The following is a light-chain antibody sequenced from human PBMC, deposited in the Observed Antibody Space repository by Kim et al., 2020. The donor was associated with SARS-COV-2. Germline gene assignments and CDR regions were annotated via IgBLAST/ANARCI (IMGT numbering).Light chain of an antibody. CDR2: GAS. CDR3: QQYNGYPYT. Sequence: SASVVDRITMTCRARQGINNYLAWFQQRPGRAPRSLIYGASNLQSGVPSKFSGSGFGTDFTLTITNLQPEDFATYYCQQYNGYPYTFGQGTKLEI. CDR1: QGINNY. J-gene: IGKJ2*01. V-gene: IGKV1-16*02.